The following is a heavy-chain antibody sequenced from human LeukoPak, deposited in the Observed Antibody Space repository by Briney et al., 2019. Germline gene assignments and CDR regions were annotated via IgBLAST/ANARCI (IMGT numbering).Heavy chain of an antibody. Sequence: PSETLSLTCTVSGGSISSYYWGWIRQPAGKGLEWIGRIYTSGSTNYNPSLKSRVTMSVDTSKNQFSLKLSSVTAADTAVYYCARGRIAVAGYYYYYYMDVWGKGTTVTVSS. CDR3: ARGRIAVAGYYYYYYMDV. V-gene: IGHV4-4*07. CDR2: IYTSGST. J-gene: IGHJ6*03. CDR1: GGSISSYY. D-gene: IGHD6-19*01.